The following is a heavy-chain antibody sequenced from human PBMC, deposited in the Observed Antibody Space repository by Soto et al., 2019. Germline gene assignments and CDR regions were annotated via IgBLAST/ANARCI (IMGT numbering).Heavy chain of an antibody. CDR1: GGSISSYY. CDR2: IYYSGST. J-gene: IGHJ4*02. V-gene: IGHV4-59*01. CDR3: ARGFSSTWYYSY. Sequence: SETLSLTCTVSGGSISSYYWSWIRQPPGKGLEWIGYIYYSGSTNYNPSLKSRVTISVDTSKNQFSLKLSSVTAADTAVYYCARGFSSTWYYSYWGQGTLVTVSS. D-gene: IGHD6-13*01.